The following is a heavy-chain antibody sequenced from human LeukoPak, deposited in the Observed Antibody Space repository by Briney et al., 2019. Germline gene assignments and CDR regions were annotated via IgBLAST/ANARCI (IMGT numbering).Heavy chain of an antibody. CDR3: ARSSGSGSFYYFDY. Sequence: PSETLSLTCTVSGGSISSYYCSWIRQPPGKGLEWIGYIYYSGSTIYSPSLKSRVSISVDTSKNQFSLKLSSVTAADTAVYYCARSSGSGSFYYFDYWGQGTLVTVSS. CDR1: GGSISSYY. CDR2: IYYSGST. D-gene: IGHD3-10*01. V-gene: IGHV4-59*01. J-gene: IGHJ4*02.